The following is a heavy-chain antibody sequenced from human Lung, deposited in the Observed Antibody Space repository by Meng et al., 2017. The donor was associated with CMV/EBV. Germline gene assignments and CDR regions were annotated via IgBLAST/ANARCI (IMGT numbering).Heavy chain of an antibody. CDR1: GFTFSSFG. CDR2: IRYDGSNK. J-gene: IGHJ6*02. D-gene: IGHD2-2*02. CDR3: ASQDIVVVPVAIRNYYYYGMDV. Sequence: APGFTFSSFGMHWVRQAPGKGLEWVAFIRYDGSNKYYADSVKGRFTISRDNSKNTLYLQMNSLRAEDTAVYYCASQDIVVVPVAIRNYYYYGMDVWGQGXTVTVSS. V-gene: IGHV3-30*02.